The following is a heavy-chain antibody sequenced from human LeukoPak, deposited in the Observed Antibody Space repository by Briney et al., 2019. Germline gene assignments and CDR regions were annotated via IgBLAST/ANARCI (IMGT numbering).Heavy chain of an antibody. CDR3: ARAPSSSWFDP. V-gene: IGHV3-7*01. J-gene: IGHJ5*02. CDR1: GFTFSSYW. D-gene: IGHD6-13*01. CDR2: IKQDGSEK. Sequence: AGGSLRLSCAASGFTFSSYWMGWVRQAPGKGLEWVANIKQDGSEKYYVDSVKGRFTISRDNAKNSLYLQMNSLRAEDTAVYYCARAPSSSWFDPWGQGTLVTVSS.